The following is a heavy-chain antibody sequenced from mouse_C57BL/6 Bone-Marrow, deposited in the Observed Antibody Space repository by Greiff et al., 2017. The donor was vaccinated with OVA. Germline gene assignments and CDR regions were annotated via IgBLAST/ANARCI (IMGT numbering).Heavy chain of an antibody. CDR1: GYTFTDHT. CDR2: IYPRDGST. D-gene: IGHD1-1*01. Sequence: VQVVESDAELVKPGASVKISCKVSGYTFTDHTIHWMKQRPEQGLEWIGYIYPRDGSTKYNEKFKGKATLTADKSSSTAYMQLNSLTSEDSAVYFCARPYYYGYWYFDVWGTGTTVTVSS. V-gene: IGHV1-78*01. CDR3: ARPYYYGYWYFDV. J-gene: IGHJ1*03.